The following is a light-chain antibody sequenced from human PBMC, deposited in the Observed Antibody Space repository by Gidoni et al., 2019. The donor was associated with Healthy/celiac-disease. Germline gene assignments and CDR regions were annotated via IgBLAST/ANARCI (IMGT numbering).Light chain of an antibody. V-gene: IGLV2-14*01. CDR2: EVS. CDR3: SSYTSSSTLV. J-gene: IGLJ2*01. CDR1: SSDVGGYNY. Sequence: QSALTQPASVSGSPGQSITISCTGPSSDVGGYNYVSWYQQHPGKAPQLMIYEVSNRPSGVSNRFSGSKSGNTASLTISGLQAEDEADYYCSSYTSSSTLVFGGGTKLTVL.